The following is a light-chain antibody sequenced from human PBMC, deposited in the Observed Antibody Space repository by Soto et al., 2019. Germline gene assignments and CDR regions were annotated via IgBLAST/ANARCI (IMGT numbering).Light chain of an antibody. J-gene: IGLJ2*01. V-gene: IGLV2-14*01. CDR2: EVT. CDR1: SRDVGGYNY. CDR3: SSYTSGSTLV. Sequence: QSVLTQPASVSGSPGQSITIACTGTSRDVGGYNYVSWYQQHPGKAPKLMIYEVTNRPSGVSNRFSGSKSGNTASLTISGLQAYDESDYYCSSYTSGSTLVFGGGTKLTVL.